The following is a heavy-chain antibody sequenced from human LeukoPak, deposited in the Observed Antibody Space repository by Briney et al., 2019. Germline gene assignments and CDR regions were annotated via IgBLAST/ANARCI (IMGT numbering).Heavy chain of an antibody. CDR2: ISGSGGST. CDR3: AKDGAGSEPYYYYYMDV. V-gene: IGHV3-23*01. D-gene: IGHD3-16*01. Sequence: GGSLRLSCAASGFTSSSYAMSWVRQAPGKGLEWVSAISGSGGSTYYADSVKGRFTISRDNSKNTLYLQMNSLRAEDTAVYYCAKDGAGSEPYYYYYMDVWGKGTTVTVSS. CDR1: GFTSSSYA. J-gene: IGHJ6*03.